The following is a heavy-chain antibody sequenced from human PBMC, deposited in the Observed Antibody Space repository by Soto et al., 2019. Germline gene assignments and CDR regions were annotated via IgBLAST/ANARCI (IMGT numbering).Heavy chain of an antibody. J-gene: IGHJ6*02. Sequence: GASVKVSCKASGYTFTSYAMHWVRQAPGQRLEWMGWINAGNGNTKYSQKFQGRVTITRDTSASTAYMELSNLRSEDTAVYYCASGEGSYYYYYYGMDAWGQGTTVTVSS. V-gene: IGHV1-3*01. CDR3: ASGEGSYYYYYYGMDA. CDR1: GYTFTSYA. CDR2: INAGNGNT. D-gene: IGHD1-26*01.